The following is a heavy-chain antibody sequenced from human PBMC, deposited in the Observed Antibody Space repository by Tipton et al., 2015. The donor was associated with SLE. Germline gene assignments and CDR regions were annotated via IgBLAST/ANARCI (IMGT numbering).Heavy chain of an antibody. CDR3: ARGLLTWRGAIVGVDV. J-gene: IGHJ6*02. D-gene: IGHD2-21*01. V-gene: IGHV4-59*08. CDR1: GGSISSHY. Sequence: TLSLTCSVSGGSISSHYWIWIRQPPGKGLQWIGYISYGGGTNYNPSLKSRVTISVDTAKSQFSLRLTSVTAADTAVYYCARGLLTWRGAIVGVDVWGQGTTVNVSS. CDR2: ISYGGGT.